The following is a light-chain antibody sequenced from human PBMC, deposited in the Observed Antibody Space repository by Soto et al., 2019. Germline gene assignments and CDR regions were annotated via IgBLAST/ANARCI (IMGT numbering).Light chain of an antibody. J-gene: IGKJ5*01. CDR2: GAS. CDR1: QSVPSNS. CDR3: QRYGSSTLLT. V-gene: IGKV3-20*01. Sequence: VVLPLDPGTLSLSPGERATLACRSSQSVPSNSLAWYQQKPGQAPWLLISGASSRATGIPERFGGSGSATDFTLTTSRLEQADFAVSFCQRYGSSTLLTFGQGTRLEIK.